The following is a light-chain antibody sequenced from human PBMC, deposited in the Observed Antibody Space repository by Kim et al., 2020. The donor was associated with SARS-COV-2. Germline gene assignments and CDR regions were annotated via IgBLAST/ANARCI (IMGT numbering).Light chain of an antibody. Sequence: EIVMTQSPATLSVSPGERGTLSCTASQSVGSDLAWYQQKPGQAPRLLIYDTSTRATGFPARFSGSGSGTEFTLTISSLQSEDFAVYYCQQYKDWPSFGQGTKVDIK. CDR3: QQYKDWPS. V-gene: IGKV3-15*01. J-gene: IGKJ1*01. CDR1: QSVGSD. CDR2: DTS.